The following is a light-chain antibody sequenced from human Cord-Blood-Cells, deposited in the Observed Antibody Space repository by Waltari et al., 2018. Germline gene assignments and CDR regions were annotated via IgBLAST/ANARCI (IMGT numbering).Light chain of an antibody. V-gene: IGLV2-14*01. CDR2: EVS. J-gene: IGLJ1*01. CDR1: SSDVGGYNY. CDR3: SSYTCSSTLV. Sequence: QSALTQPASVSGSPGQSITISSTGTSSDVGGYNYVSWYQQHPGKAPKLMIYEVSNRPSGVSNRFSGSKSGNTASLTISGLQAEDEADYYCSSYTCSSTLVFGTGTKVTVL.